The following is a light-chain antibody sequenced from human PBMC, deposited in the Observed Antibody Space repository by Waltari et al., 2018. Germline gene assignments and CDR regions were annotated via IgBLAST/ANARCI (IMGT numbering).Light chain of an antibody. Sequence: ENVLTQSPGTLSLSTGERATLSCRACQRIGNHYLAWYQQKPGQAPRLLIYAASIRATGIPDRFSGSGSGTDFTLTISRLEPEDFAVFYCHQYDRSPWTFGQGTKVEF. CDR1: QRIGNHY. J-gene: IGKJ1*01. CDR3: HQYDRSPWT. V-gene: IGKV3-20*01. CDR2: AAS.